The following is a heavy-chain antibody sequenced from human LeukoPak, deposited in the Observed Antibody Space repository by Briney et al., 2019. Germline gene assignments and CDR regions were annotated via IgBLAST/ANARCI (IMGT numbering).Heavy chain of an antibody. V-gene: IGHV3-9*01. D-gene: IGHD2-2*01. Sequence: GGPLRLSCAASGFTFDDYAMHWVRQAPGKGLEWASGISWNSGSIGYADSVKGRFTISRDNAKNSLYLQMNSLRAEDTALYYCAKDLGYCSSTSCSYFDYWGQGTLVTVSS. CDR3: AKDLGYCSSTSCSYFDY. CDR1: GFTFDDYA. J-gene: IGHJ4*02. CDR2: ISWNSGSI.